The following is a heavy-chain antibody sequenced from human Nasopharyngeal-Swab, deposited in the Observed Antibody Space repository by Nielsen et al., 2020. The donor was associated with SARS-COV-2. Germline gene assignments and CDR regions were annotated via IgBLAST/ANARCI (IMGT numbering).Heavy chain of an antibody. Sequence: ASVKVSCKASGYSFTFFAMHWVRQAPGQRLEWMGRINTANGNTEYSQKFQGRVTISRDTSASTSYVEVNSLKSEDTAVYYCARGYYTSGSYSYWGQGTQVTVSS. CDR1: GYSFTFFA. D-gene: IGHD3-10*01. CDR3: ARGYYTSGSYSY. V-gene: IGHV1-3*04. J-gene: IGHJ4*02. CDR2: INTANGNT.